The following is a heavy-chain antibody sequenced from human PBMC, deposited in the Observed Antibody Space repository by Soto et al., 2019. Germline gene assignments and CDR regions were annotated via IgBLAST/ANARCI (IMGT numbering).Heavy chain of an antibody. CDR3: AKGRRYYCDCGVGV. CDR2: IIDSGGST. CDR1: GFTFSSCA. V-gene: IGHV3-23*01. J-gene: IGHJ6*02. Sequence: EVQLLESGGGLVQPGGSLRLSCAASGFTFSSCAMGWVRQAPGKGLEWVSDIIDSGGSTYYADSVKGRVTISRDNAESALYLQMNSLSAEDTALYYCAKGRRYYCDCGVGVWGQGTTVTVSS.